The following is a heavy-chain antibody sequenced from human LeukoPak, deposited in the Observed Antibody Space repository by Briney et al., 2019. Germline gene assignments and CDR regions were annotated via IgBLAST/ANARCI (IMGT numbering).Heavy chain of an antibody. CDR1: GVSVSSGSDY. J-gene: IGHJ4*02. CDR3: ARGRAALWFGEL. D-gene: IGHD3-10*01. Sequence: SETLSLTCTVSGVSVSSGSDYWSWIRQPPGKGLEWIGHISYSGSTNYNPSLKSRVTISLDTSKNQLSLKLSSVTTADTAVYYCARGRAALWFGELWGQGTLVTVSS. V-gene: IGHV4-61*01. CDR2: ISYSGST.